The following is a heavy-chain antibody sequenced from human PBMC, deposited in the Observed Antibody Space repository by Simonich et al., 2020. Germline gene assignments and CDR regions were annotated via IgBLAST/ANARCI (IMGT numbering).Heavy chain of an antibody. Sequence: QVQLQQWGAGLLKPSETLSLTCAVYGGSFSGYYWGWIRQPPGKGLEWIGEINHSGSTNYNPTLKSRVTISVDTSKNQFSLKLSSGTAADTAVYYCARGKGWKNAFDIWGQGTMVTVSS. J-gene: IGHJ3*02. V-gene: IGHV4-34*01. D-gene: IGHD1-1*01. CDR3: ARGKGWKNAFDI. CDR2: INHSGST. CDR1: GGSFSGYY.